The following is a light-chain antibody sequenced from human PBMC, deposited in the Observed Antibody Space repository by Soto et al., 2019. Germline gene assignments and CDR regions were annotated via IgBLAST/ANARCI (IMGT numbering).Light chain of an antibody. V-gene: IGLV1-40*01. J-gene: IGLJ2*01. Sequence: VLTQPPSVSGAPGQRVTISCTGSSSNIGAGCDVHWYQPLPGTAPKLLIYGNSNRPSGVPDRFSVSKSGTSASLAITGLQAEDEADYYSQSYDSSVSGNVVFGGGTKLTV. CDR1: SSNIGAGCD. CDR3: QSYDSSVSGNVV. CDR2: GNS.